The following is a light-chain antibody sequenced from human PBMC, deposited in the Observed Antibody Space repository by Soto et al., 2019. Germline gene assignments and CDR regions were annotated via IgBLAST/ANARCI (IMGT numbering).Light chain of an antibody. CDR3: MQGTHWHPYT. Sequence: DVVMTQSPLSLPVTLGQPASISCSSSQSLAYSDGNTYLNWFQQRLCQYPRRLSYKFSNLDSGVPDRFSGSGSGTDFTLKISRVEAEDVGVYYCMQGTHWHPYTFGQGTKLEIK. J-gene: IGKJ2*01. CDR2: KFS. V-gene: IGKV2-30*01. CDR1: QSLAYSDGNTY.